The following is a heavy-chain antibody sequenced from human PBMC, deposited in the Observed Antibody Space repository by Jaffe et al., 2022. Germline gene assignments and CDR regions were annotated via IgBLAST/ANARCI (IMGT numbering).Heavy chain of an antibody. CDR2: ISDSSNTI. J-gene: IGHJ5*02. Sequence: EVLLVESGGGLVKPGGSLRLSCAASGFTFSSYTMNWFRQAPGKGLEWVSSISDSSNTIYCADSMKGRFTVSRDNAKNSLFLQMNSLRAEDTAVYYCARGWYTSNWFDHWGQGTLVTVSS. CDR3: ARGWYTSNWFDH. D-gene: IGHD6-13*01. V-gene: IGHV3-21*01. CDR1: GFTFSSYT.